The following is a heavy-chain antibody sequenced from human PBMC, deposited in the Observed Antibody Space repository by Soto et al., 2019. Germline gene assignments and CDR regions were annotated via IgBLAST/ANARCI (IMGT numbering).Heavy chain of an antibody. V-gene: IGHV3-30-3*01. D-gene: IGHD2-15*01. J-gene: IGHJ4*02. CDR3: ANLGYCSGGSCDEFDY. CDR1: GFTFSSYA. CDR2: ISYDGSNK. Sequence: GGSLRLSCAASGFTFSSYAMHWVRQAPGKGLEWVAVISYDGSNKYYADSVKGRFTISRDNSKNTLYLQMNSLRAEDTAVYYCANLGYCSGGSCDEFDYWGQGTLVTVS.